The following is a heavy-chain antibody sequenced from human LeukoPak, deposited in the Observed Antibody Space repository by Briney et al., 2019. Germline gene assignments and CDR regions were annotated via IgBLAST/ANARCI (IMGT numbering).Heavy chain of an antibody. D-gene: IGHD5-18*01. CDR1: RFTFSSYA. V-gene: IGHV3-30-3*01. CDR3: ARDATRGYSYGFPFAY. CDR2: ISSDGNNY. J-gene: IGHJ4*02. Sequence: PGRSLRLSCAASRFTFSSYAMHWVRQAPGKGLEWVAVISSDGNNYYYADSVKGRFTISRDNSKNTLYLQMNSLRAEDTAVYYCARDATRGYSYGFPFAYWGQGTLVTVSS.